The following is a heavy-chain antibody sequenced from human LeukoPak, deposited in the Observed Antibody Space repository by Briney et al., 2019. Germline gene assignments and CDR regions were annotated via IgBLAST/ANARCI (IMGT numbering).Heavy chain of an antibody. J-gene: IGHJ6*02. CDR3: ARDWNNDMDV. D-gene: IGHD1/OR15-1a*01. CDR2: INGYNGNT. Sequence: GASVKVSCKASGYTFTSYGISWVRQAPRQGLDWMGWINGYNGNTNYAQKFQGRVTMTTDTSTSTAYMELRSLKSDDTAVYYCARDWNNDMDVWGQGTTATVSS. V-gene: IGHV1-18*01. CDR1: GYTFTSYG.